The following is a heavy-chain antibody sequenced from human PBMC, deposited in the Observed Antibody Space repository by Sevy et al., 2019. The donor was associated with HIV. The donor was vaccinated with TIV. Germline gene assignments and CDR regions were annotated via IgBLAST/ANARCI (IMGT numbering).Heavy chain of an antibody. V-gene: IGHV4-34*01. CDR2: INHSGST. Sequence: SETLSLTCAVYGGSFSGYYWNWIRQSPGKGLEWIGEINHSGSTHYNPSLKSRVTISVDTSKNQFSLRLNSVTTADTAVYYCARAPPVVVVPGAPSWFDPWGQGTLVTVSS. J-gene: IGHJ5*02. CDR3: ARAPPVVVVPGAPSWFDP. CDR1: GGSFSGYY. D-gene: IGHD2-2*01.